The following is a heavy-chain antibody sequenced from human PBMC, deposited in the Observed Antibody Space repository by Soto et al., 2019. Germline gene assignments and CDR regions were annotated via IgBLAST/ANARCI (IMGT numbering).Heavy chain of an antibody. CDR3: ASHSYYYGSGSYFDY. J-gene: IGHJ4*02. D-gene: IGHD3-10*01. Sequence: QVQLQESGPGLVKPSETLSLTCTVSGGSVSSGSYYWSWIRQPPGKGLGWIGYIYYSGSTNYNPSLQSRVTISVDTSKNQFSLKLSSVTAADTAVYYCASHSYYYGSGSYFDYWGQGTLVTVSS. V-gene: IGHV4-61*01. CDR1: GGSVSSGSYY. CDR2: IYYSGST.